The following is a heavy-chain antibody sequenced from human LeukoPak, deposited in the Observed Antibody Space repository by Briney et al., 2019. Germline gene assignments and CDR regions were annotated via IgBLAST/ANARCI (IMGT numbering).Heavy chain of an antibody. CDR1: GGTFSSYA. CDR2: IIPIFGTA. J-gene: IGHJ5*02. V-gene: IGHV1-69*13. D-gene: IGHD5-18*01. Sequence: SVKVSCKASGGTFSSYAISWVRQAPGQGLEWMGGIIPIFGTANYAQKFQGRVTITADESTSTAYMELSSLRSEDTAVYHCARGQGYSYGYIWFDPWGQGTLVTVSS. CDR3: ARGQGYSYGYIWFDP.